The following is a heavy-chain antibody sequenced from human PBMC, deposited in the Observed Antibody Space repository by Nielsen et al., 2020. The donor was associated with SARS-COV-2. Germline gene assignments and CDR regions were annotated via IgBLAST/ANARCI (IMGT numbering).Heavy chain of an antibody. V-gene: IGHV3-23*01. Sequence: GASLKISCAASGFTFDDYAMHWVRQAPGKGLEWVSAISGSGGSTYYADSVKGRFTISRDNSKNTLYLQMNSLRAEDTAVYYCAKGRGYYGSGSYYYYYYGMDVWGQGTTVTVSS. D-gene: IGHD3-10*01. CDR2: ISGSGGST. CDR3: AKGRGYYGSGSYYYYYYGMDV. CDR1: GFTFDDYA. J-gene: IGHJ6*02.